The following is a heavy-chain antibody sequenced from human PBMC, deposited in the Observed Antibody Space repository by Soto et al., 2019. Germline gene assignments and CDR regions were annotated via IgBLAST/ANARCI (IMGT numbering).Heavy chain of an antibody. D-gene: IGHD6-19*01. V-gene: IGHV4-34*01. CDR1: GGSFSVYY. CDR2: ITNEGST. Sequence: QVQIQQWGAGVVKPSETLSLTCAVYGGSFSVYYWSWSWIRQPPGKGLEWIGEITNEGSTNYNPSPKRRAPQSVGKFKQEVPLDLGVGDGGDRAVYYWARSKGGSGWTLGNYFYGMDVWGQGTTVTVSS. J-gene: IGHJ6*02. CDR3: ARSKGGSGWTLGNYFYGMDV.